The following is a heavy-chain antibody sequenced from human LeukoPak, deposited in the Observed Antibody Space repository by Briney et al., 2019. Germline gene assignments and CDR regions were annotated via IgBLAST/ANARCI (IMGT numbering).Heavy chain of an antibody. Sequence: SETLSLTCTVSGGSISSSSYYWGWIRQPPGKGLEWIGSIYYSGSTYYNPSLKSRVTISVDKSKNQFSLKLSSVTAADTAVYYCARGFLDDLKRNDAFDIWGQGTMVTVSS. CDR2: IYYSGST. J-gene: IGHJ3*02. D-gene: IGHD1-1*01. V-gene: IGHV4-39*07. CDR1: GGSISSSSYY. CDR3: ARGFLDDLKRNDAFDI.